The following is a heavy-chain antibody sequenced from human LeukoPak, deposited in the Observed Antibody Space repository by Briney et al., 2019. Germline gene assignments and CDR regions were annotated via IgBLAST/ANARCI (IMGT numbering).Heavy chain of an antibody. J-gene: IGHJ6*03. V-gene: IGHV1-69*13. CDR3: ATLLWFGEFKDYYYYMDV. D-gene: IGHD3-10*01. CDR1: GGTFSSYA. CDR2: IIPIFGTA. Sequence: GASVKVSCKASGGTFSSYAISWVRQAPGQGLEWMGGIIPIFGTANYAQKFQGRVTITADESTSTAYMELSSLRSEDTAVYYCATLLWFGEFKDYYYYMDVWGKGTTVTVSS.